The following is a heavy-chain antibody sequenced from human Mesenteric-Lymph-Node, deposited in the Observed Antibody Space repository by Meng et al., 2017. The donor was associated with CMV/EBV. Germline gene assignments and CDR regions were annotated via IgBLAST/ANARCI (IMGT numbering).Heavy chain of an antibody. CDR2: ISSSGSTI. CDR3: ARLMEDYFDRSEYPDDFDI. J-gene: IGHJ3*02. D-gene: IGHD3-22*01. V-gene: IGHV3-48*03. CDR1: GFTFSSYE. Sequence: SCAASGFTFSSYEMNWVRQAPGKGLEWVSYISSSGSTIYYADSVKGRFTISRDNAKNSLHLQMNSLRAEDTAVYYCARLMEDYFDRSEYPDDFDIWGQGTMVTVSS.